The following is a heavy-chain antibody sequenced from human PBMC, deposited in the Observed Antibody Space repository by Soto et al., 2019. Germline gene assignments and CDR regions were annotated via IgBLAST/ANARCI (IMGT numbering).Heavy chain of an antibody. D-gene: IGHD1-7*01. CDR2: ISYDGSNK. Sequence: GGSLRLSCAASGFTFSSYGMHWVRQAPGKGLEWVAVISYDGSNKYYADSVKGRFTISRDNSKNTLYLQMNSLRAEDTAVYYCAKARNYEYYYYGMDLWGQGTTVTVSS. CDR3: AKARNYEYYYYGMDL. V-gene: IGHV3-30*18. J-gene: IGHJ6*02. CDR1: GFTFSSYG.